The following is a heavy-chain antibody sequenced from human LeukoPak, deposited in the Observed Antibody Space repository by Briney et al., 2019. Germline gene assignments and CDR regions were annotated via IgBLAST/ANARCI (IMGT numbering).Heavy chain of an antibody. Sequence: SETLSLTCAVYGGSFSGYYWSWLRQPPGKGLEWIGEINHSGSTNYHPSLKSRVTISVDTSKNQFSLKLSSVTAADTAVYYCARGGRGIAVLYYYYYYMDVWGKGGTVIVSS. D-gene: IGHD6-19*01. V-gene: IGHV4-34*01. CDR1: GGSFSGYY. CDR2: INHSGST. J-gene: IGHJ6*03. CDR3: ARGGRGIAVLYYYYYYMDV.